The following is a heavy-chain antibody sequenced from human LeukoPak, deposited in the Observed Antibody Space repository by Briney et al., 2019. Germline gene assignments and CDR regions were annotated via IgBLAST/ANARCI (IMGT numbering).Heavy chain of an antibody. D-gene: IGHD3-10*01. CDR3: ASLGSGSSPIIDFDF. J-gene: IGHJ4*02. CDR1: GYTFTGYY. V-gene: IGHV1-2*06. Sequence: GASVKVSCKASGYTFTGYYMHWVRQAPGQGLEWMGRINPNSGGTNYAQKFQGRVTMTRDTSTSTVYMELSSLRSEDTAIYYCASLGSGSSPIIDFDFWGQGTLVTVSS. CDR2: INPNSGGT.